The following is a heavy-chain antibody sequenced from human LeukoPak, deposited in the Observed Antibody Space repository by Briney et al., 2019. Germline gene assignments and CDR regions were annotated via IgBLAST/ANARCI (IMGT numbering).Heavy chain of an antibody. CDR2: IKEGGSER. CDR1: GFTFSSYW. J-gene: IGHJ4*02. Sequence: PGGSLRLSCAASGFTFSSYWMSWVRQTPGKGLEWVANIKEGGSERYYVDSVKGRFTISRDNAKNSLFLQMNSLRAEDTAVYYCARTSGGYDYWGQGTLVTVSS. CDR3: ARTSGGYDY. V-gene: IGHV3-7*01. D-gene: IGHD5-12*01.